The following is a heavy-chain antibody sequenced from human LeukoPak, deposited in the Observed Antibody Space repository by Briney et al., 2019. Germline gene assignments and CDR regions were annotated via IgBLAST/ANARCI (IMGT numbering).Heavy chain of an antibody. CDR3: ARDLPADI. CDR1: EYTFVAYH. J-gene: IGHJ3*02. V-gene: IGHV1-2*02. CDR2: INPNSGGT. Sequence: ASVKVSCKASEYTFVAYHRHWVRQAPGQGLEWMGWINPNSGGTNYAQKFQGRVTMTRDTSISTAYMELIGLRSGDTAVYYCARDLPADIWGQGTMVTVSS.